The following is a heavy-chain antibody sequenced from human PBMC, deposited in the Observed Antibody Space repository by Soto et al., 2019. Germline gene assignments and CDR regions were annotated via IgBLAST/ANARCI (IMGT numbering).Heavy chain of an antibody. D-gene: IGHD5-18*01. CDR1: GYSFTSYW. J-gene: IGHJ6*02. CDR3: ARLAMDTRRGYYGMDV. Sequence: LGESRKISCKGSGYSFTSYWISWVRQMPGKGLEWMGRIDPSDSYTNYSPSFQGHVTISADKSISTAYLQWSSLKASDTAMYYCARLAMDTRRGYYGMDVWGQGTTVTVS. CDR2: IDPSDSYT. V-gene: IGHV5-10-1*01.